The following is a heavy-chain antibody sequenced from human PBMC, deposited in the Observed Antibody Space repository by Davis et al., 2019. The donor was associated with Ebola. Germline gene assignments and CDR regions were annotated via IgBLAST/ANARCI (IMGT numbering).Heavy chain of an antibody. J-gene: IGHJ5*02. D-gene: IGHD6-19*01. CDR1: GDSVSSGG. CDR2: IYYSSKWYH. Sequence: PSETLSLTCAISGDSVSSGGWNWIRQSPLRGLEWLGRIYYSSKWYHDYAVSVSSRITINPDTSKNLFSLQLSSVTPEDTAVYYCASGWLRGRFDPWGQGTLVTVSS. CDR3: ASGWLRGRFDP. V-gene: IGHV6-1*01.